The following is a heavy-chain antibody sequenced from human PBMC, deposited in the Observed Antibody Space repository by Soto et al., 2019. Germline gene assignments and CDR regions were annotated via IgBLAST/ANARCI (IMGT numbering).Heavy chain of an antibody. J-gene: IGHJ6*02. V-gene: IGHV3-30-3*01. D-gene: IGHD2-2*01. CDR3: ARAEGCSSTSCYGRYGMDV. CDR2: ISYDGSNK. CDR1: GFTFSSYA. Sequence: LRLSCAASGFTFSSYAMHWVRQAPGKRLEWVAVISYDGSNKYYADSVKGRFTISRDNSKNTLYLQMNSLRAEDTAVCYCARAEGCSSTSCYGRYGMDVWGQGTTVTVSS.